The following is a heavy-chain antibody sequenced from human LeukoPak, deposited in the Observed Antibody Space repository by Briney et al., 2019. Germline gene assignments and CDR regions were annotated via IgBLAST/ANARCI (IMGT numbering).Heavy chain of an antibody. V-gene: IGHV3-21*01. D-gene: IGHD3-10*01. Sequence: GGSLRLSCAASGFTFSSYSMNWVRQAPGKGLEWVSSISSSSSYIYYADSVKGRFTISRDNAKNSLYLQMNSLRAEDTAAYYCARVWFGESGLGMDVWGQGTTVTVSS. CDR3: ARVWFGESGLGMDV. CDR2: ISSSSSYI. J-gene: IGHJ6*02. CDR1: GFTFSSYS.